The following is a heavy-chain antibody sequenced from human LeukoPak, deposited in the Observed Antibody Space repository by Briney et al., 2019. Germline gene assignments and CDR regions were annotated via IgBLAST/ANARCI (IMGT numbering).Heavy chain of an antibody. J-gene: IGHJ4*02. CDR1: GFIFSTYW. CDR3: ARRGTSSSWAHFDY. Sequence: PGGSLRLSCAASGFIFSTYWLTWVRQAPWKGLEWVANINQDGSEIYYVDSVQGRSTISRDNVKNSLYLQMNSLGAEDTAVYYCARRGTSSSWAHFDYWGQGTLVTVSS. V-gene: IGHV3-7*05. D-gene: IGHD6-13*01. CDR2: INQDGSEI.